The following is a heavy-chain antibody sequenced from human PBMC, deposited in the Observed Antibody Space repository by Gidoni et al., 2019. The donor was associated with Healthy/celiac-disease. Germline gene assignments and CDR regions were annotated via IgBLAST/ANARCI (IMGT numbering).Heavy chain of an antibody. D-gene: IGHD1-26*01. J-gene: IGHJ6*02. CDR2: ISYDGSNK. V-gene: IGHV3-30*01. CDR3: ARALGIVGATTGVYYGMDV. Sequence: QVQLVESGGGVVQPGRSLRLSCAASGFTFSSYAMHWVRQAPGKGLEWVAVISYDGSNKYYADSVKGRFTISRDNSKNTLYLQMNSLRAEDTAVYYCARALGIVGATTGVYYGMDVWGQGTTVTVSS. CDR1: GFTFSSYA.